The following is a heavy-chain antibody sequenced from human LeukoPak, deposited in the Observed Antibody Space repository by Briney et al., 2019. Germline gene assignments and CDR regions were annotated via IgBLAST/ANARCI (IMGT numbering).Heavy chain of an antibody. CDR3: ARDDQGCFGY. V-gene: IGHV4-59*01. D-gene: IGHD2-2*01. CDR1: GGSISSYY. CDR2: IYYSGST. J-gene: IGHJ4*02. Sequence: SVTLSLTCTVSGGSISSYYWSWIRQPPGKGLEWIGYIYYSGSTNYNPSLKSRVTISVDTSKNQFSLKLSSVTAADTAVYYCARDDQGCFGYWGQGTLVTVSS.